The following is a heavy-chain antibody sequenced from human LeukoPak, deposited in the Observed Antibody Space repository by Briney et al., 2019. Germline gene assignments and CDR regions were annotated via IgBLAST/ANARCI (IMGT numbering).Heavy chain of an antibody. V-gene: IGHV1-24*01. CDR2: FDPEDGET. CDR3: ATKHEYSSSSRISRYYYYMDV. CDR1: GYTLTELS. J-gene: IGHJ6*03. D-gene: IGHD6-6*01. Sequence: GASVKVSCKVSGYTLTELSMHWVRQAPGKGLEWMGGFDPEDGETIYAQKFQGRVTMTEDTSTDTAYMELSSLRSEDTAVYYCATKHEYSSSSRISRYYYYMDVWGKGTTVTVSS.